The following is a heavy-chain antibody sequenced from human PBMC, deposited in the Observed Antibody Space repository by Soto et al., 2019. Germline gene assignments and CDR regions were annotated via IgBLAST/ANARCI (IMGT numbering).Heavy chain of an antibody. CDR2: ISGSDGKT. CDR3: ARWSYLDY. V-gene: IGHV3-23*01. CDR1: GFSFGSFA. Sequence: GGSLGLSCAASGFSFGSFALSWFRQAPGKGLEWVSTISGSDGKTFYADSVKGRFSISRDTSQSTLYLQMNSLRADDTAMYYCARWSYLDYWGQGTRVTVS. J-gene: IGHJ4*02. D-gene: IGHD3-3*01.